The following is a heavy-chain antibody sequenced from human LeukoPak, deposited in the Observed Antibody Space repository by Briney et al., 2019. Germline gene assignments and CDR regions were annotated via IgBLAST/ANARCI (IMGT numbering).Heavy chain of an antibody. Sequence: PGGSLRLSCAASGFTVSSNYISWVRQAPGKGLEWVSLIYGDDNTYYADSVKGRFTISRDNSKNTLYLQMNSLRAEDTAVYYCAREAPSGSYAWTYYYYYYGMDVWGQGTTVTVSS. CDR2: IYGDDNT. V-gene: IGHV3-53*01. J-gene: IGHJ6*02. CDR3: AREAPSGSYAWTYYYYYYGMDV. CDR1: GFTVSSNY. D-gene: IGHD1-26*01.